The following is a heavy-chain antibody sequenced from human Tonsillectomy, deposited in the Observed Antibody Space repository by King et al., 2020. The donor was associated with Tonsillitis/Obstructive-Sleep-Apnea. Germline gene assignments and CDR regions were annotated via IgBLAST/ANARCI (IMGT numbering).Heavy chain of an antibody. CDR3: AREVAYGDYGFDY. CDR1: GFNVSSNY. V-gene: IGHV3-53*01. D-gene: IGHD4-17*01. Sequence: VQLVESGGGLIQPGGSLRLSCAASGFNVSSNYMSWVRQAPGKGLEWVSFIDRGGNTYCADSVKGRFTMSRDNSKNTVYVQMNSLRAEDTAVYFCAREVAYGDYGFDYGGQGTLVTVSS. CDR2: IDRGGNT. J-gene: IGHJ4*02.